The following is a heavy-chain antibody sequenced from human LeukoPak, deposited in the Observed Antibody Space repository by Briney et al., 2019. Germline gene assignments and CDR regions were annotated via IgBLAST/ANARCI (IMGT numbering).Heavy chain of an antibody. CDR3: ARDSGSYYAFDY. CDR1: GFTFSNYA. V-gene: IGHV3-33*01. Sequence: GGSLRLSCAASGFTFSNYAMHWVRQAPGKGLEWVAVIWYDGSNKYYADSVKGRFTISRDNSKNTLYLQMNSLRAEDTAVYYCARDSGSYYAFDYWGQGTLVTVSS. D-gene: IGHD3-10*01. CDR2: IWYDGSNK. J-gene: IGHJ4*02.